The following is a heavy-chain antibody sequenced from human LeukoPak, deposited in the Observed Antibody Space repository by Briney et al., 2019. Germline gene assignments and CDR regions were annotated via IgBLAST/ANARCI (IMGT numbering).Heavy chain of an antibody. D-gene: IGHD1-26*01. CDR1: GFTFSSYW. J-gene: IGHJ2*01. CDR3: ARASGIDWYFDL. V-gene: IGHV3-74*01. Sequence: PGGSLRLSCAASGFTFSSYWVHWVRQAPGKGLVWVSPINSDGSSTSYADSVKGRFTISRDNAKNTLYLQMNSLRAEDTAVYYCARASGIDWYFDLWGRGTLVTVSS. CDR2: INSDGSST.